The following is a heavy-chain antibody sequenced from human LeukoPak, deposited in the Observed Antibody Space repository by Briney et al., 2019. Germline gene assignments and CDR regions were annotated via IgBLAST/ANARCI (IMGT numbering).Heavy chain of an antibody. Sequence: PGGSLRLSCAASGFTFSSYSMNWVRQAPGKGLEWVSSISSSSSYIYYADSVKGRFTISRDNAKNSPYLQVNSLRAEDTAVYYCARDVVGYPFGAFDIWGQGTMVTVSS. CDR3: ARDVVGYPFGAFDI. D-gene: IGHD1-1*01. J-gene: IGHJ3*02. V-gene: IGHV3-21*01. CDR1: GFTFSSYS. CDR2: ISSSSSYI.